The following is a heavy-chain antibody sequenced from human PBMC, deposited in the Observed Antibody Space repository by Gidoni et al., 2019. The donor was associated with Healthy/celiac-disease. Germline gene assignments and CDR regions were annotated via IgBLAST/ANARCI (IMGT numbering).Heavy chain of an antibody. Sequence: QLQLAQSGAEVKKPRASVQVSCKASGYTFTGYYMHGVRQAPGQGLDWMGWINPNSGGTNYAQKFQGWVTMTRDTSISTAYMELSRLRSDDTAVYYCARAQTGGMDVWGQGTTVTVSS. D-gene: IGHD3-10*01. CDR2: INPNSGGT. V-gene: IGHV1-2*04. CDR1: GYTFTGYY. CDR3: ARAQTGGMDV. J-gene: IGHJ6*02.